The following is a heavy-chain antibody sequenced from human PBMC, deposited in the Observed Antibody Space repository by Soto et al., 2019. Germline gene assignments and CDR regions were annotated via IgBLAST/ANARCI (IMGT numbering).Heavy chain of an antibody. Sequence: SETLSLTCAVYGGSFSGYYWSWIRQPPGKGLEWIGEINHSGSTNYNPSLKSRVTISVDTSKNQFSLKLSSVTAADTAVYYCARKRWLQFFDYWGQGTLVPVSS. CDR2: INHSGST. V-gene: IGHV4-34*01. CDR3: ARKRWLQFFDY. J-gene: IGHJ4*02. D-gene: IGHD5-12*01. CDR1: GGSFSGYY.